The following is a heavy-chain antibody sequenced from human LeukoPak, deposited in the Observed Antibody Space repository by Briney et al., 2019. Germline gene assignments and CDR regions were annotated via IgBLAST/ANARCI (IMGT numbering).Heavy chain of an antibody. V-gene: IGHV3-33*06. CDR2: IWYDGSNK. CDR1: GFTFSSHG. D-gene: IGHD3-10*01. J-gene: IGHJ4*02. CDR3: AKGDPYGSGSYPVDY. Sequence: GGSLRLSCAASGFTFSSHGMHWVRQAPGKGLEWVAVIWYDGSNKYYADSVKGRFTISRDNSKNTLYLQMNSLRAEDKAVYYCAKGDPYGSGSYPVDYWGQGTLVTVSS.